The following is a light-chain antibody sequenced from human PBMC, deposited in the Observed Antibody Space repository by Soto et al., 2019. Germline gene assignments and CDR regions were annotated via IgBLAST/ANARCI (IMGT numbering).Light chain of an antibody. CDR3: MQVLQTPYT. CDR2: LGS. J-gene: IGKJ2*01. V-gene: IGKV2-28*01. Sequence: DIVMTQSPLSLSVTPGEPASISCRSSQSLLHSNGNNYFDWYLQKPGQSPQLLIYLGSNRASGVPDRFSGSGSGTDFTLKISRVEAEDVGDYYCMQVLQTPYTVGQGTKLEIK. CDR1: QSLLHSNGNNY.